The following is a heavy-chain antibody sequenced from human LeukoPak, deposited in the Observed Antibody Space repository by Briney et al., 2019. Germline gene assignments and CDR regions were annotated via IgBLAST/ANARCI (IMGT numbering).Heavy chain of an antibody. J-gene: IGHJ4*02. CDR2: ISYDGSNK. CDR3: ARDRSQIYDFDY. Sequence: GGSLRLSCAASGFTFSSYGMHWVRQAPGKGLEWVAVISYDGSNKYYADSVKGRFTISRDNSKNTLYLQMNSLRAEDTAVYYCARDRSQIYDFDYWGQGTLVTVSS. D-gene: IGHD5/OR15-5a*01. CDR1: GFTFSSYG. V-gene: IGHV3-30*03.